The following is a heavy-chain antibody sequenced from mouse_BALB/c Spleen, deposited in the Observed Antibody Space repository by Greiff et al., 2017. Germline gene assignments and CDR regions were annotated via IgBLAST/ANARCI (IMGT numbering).Heavy chain of an antibody. V-gene: IGHV1S81*02. CDR2: INPSNGGT. Sequence: VHLVESGAELVKPGASVKLSCKASGYTFTSYYMYWVKQRPGQGLEWIGEINPSNGGTNFNEKFKSKATLTVDKSSSTAYMQLSSLTSEDSAVYYCTRKLPDGYSDYWGQGTTLTVSS. J-gene: IGHJ2*01. CDR3: TRKLPDGYSDY. CDR1: GYTFTSYY. D-gene: IGHD2-3*01.